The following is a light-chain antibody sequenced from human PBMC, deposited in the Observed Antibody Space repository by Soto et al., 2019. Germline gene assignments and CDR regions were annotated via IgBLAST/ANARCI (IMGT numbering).Light chain of an antibody. CDR1: SSDVWTYNL. J-gene: IGLJ2*01. V-gene: IGLV2-14*02. CDR2: ADI. CDR3: TSYTSSTILV. Sequence: QSALTQPASVSGSPGQSITISCTGPSSDVWTYNLVSWYQQHPGKAPKLIIYADIKRPSEVSDRFSASKSGNTASLTISGLQGEDEADYYCTSYTSSTILVFGGGTKVTVL.